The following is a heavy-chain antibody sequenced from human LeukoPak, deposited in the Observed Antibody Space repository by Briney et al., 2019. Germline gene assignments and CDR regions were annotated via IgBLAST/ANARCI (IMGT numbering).Heavy chain of an antibody. J-gene: IGHJ5*02. V-gene: IGHV5-51*01. CDR1: GYTFTTYW. CDR3: ARLGRIQLWKIDP. Sequence: GESLKISCKGSGYTFTTYWIAWVRQMPGKGLEWMGIIYPGDSDTRYSPSFQGQVTISADKSITTAYLQWSSLKASDTAMYYCARLGRIQLWKIDPWGQGTLVTVSS. CDR2: IYPGDSDT. D-gene: IGHD5-18*01.